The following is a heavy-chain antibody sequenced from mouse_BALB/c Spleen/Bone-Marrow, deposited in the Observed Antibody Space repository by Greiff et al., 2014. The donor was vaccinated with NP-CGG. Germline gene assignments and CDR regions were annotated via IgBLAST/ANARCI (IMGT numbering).Heavy chain of an antibody. CDR1: GFTFSDYG. Sequence: EVKLVESGGGLVQPGGSRKLSCAASGFTFSDYGMAWVRQAPGKGPEWVAFISNLAYSIYYADTVTGRFTISRENAKNTLYLEMSSLRSEDTAMYYCARDDGYSGGFAYWGQGTLVTVST. J-gene: IGHJ3*01. V-gene: IGHV5-15*02. D-gene: IGHD2-3*01. CDR2: ISNLAYSI. CDR3: ARDDGYSGGFAY.